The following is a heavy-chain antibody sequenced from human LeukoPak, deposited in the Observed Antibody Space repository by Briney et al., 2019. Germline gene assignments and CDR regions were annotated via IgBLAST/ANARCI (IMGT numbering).Heavy chain of an antibody. J-gene: IGHJ6*03. CDR1: GFTFSSYA. CDR3: AKDGWNEVYECYYMDV. CDR2: ISSSGGST. D-gene: IGHD1-1*01. Sequence: GGSLRLSCAASGFTFSSYAMSWVRQAPGKGLEWVSAISSSGGSTYYADSMKGRFTISRDNSKNTLDLQMNSLRAEDTAVYYCAKDGWNEVYECYYMDVWGKGTTVTVSS. V-gene: IGHV3-23*01.